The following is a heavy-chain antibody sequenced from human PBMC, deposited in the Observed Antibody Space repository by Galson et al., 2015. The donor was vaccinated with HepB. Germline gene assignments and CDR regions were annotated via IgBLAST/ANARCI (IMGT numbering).Heavy chain of an antibody. CDR2: ISYDGSNK. V-gene: IGHV3-30*18. CDR1: GFTFSSYG. Sequence: SLRLSCAASGFTFSSYGMHWVRQAPGKGLEWVAVISYDGSNKYYADSVKGRFTISRDNSKNTLYLQMNSLRAEDTAVYYCAKDSKLLSPGYYGMDVWGQGTTVTVSS. J-gene: IGHJ6*02. D-gene: IGHD2-15*01. CDR3: AKDSKLLSPGYYGMDV.